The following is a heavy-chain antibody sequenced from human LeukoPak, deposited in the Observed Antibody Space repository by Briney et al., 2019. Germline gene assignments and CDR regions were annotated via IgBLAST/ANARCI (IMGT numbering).Heavy chain of an antibody. Sequence: SETLSLTCAVYGGSFSGYYWTWIRQSPGKGLEWIGEINHSGNTNYNPSLKSRVTLSVDTSKNQFSLKLTSVTAADTAVYCCARARGSEAVDSWGQGTLVTVSS. V-gene: IGHV4-34*01. J-gene: IGHJ4*02. CDR3: ARARGSEAVDS. CDR1: GGSFSGYY. CDR2: INHSGNT. D-gene: IGHD6-19*01.